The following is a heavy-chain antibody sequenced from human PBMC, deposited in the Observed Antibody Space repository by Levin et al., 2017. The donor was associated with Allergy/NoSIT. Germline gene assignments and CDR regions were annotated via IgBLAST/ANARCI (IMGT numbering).Heavy chain of an antibody. Sequence: ASVKVSCKASGYTFTSYDINWVRQATGQGLEWMGWMNPNSGNTGYAQKFQGRVTMTRNTSISTAYMELSSLRSEDTAVYYCARKGSGWYRGYYYGIDVWGQGTTVTVSS. CDR1: GYTFTSYD. CDR3: ARKGSGWYRGYYYGIDV. D-gene: IGHD6-19*01. V-gene: IGHV1-8*01. J-gene: IGHJ6*02. CDR2: MNPNSGNT.